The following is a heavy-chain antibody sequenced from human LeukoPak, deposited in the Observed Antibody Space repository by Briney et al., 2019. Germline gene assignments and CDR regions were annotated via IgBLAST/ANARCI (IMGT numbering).Heavy chain of an antibody. D-gene: IGHD3-16*01. CDR1: GFTFSNYD. CDR3: ARAVGPFDF. CDR2: ISYDGTNK. V-gene: IGHV3-30*03. J-gene: IGHJ3*01. Sequence: GGSLRLSCAASGFTFSNYDMHWVRQAPGEGLEWVAFISYDGTNKYYADSVKGRFTFSRDNSKYTLYLQMNSLRAEDTAVYYCARAVGPFDFWGQGTIVIVSS.